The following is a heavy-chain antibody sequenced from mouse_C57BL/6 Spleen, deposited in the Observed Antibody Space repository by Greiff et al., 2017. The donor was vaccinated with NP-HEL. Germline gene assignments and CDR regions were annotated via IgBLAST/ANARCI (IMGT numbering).Heavy chain of an antibody. CDR3: TRRATGTEDYFDY. Sequence: QVQLKQSGAELVRPGASVTLSCKASGYTFTDYEMHWVKQTPVHGLEWIGAIDPETGGTAYNQKFKGKAILTADKSSSTAYMELRSLTSEDSAVYYCTRRATGTEDYFDYWGQGTTLTVSS. D-gene: IGHD4-1*01. CDR1: GYTFTDYE. J-gene: IGHJ2*01. V-gene: IGHV1-15*01. CDR2: IDPETGGT.